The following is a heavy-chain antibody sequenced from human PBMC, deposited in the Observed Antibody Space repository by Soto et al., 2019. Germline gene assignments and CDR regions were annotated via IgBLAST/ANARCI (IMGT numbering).Heavy chain of an antibody. Sequence: QVQPVESGGGVVQPGRSLRLSCAASGFTFSSYAMHWVRQAPGKGLEWVAVISYDGSNKYYVDSVKGRFSISRDNSKNTLYLQMNSLRPEDTAVYYCAREIERLLGYWGQGTLFTVSS. CDR1: GFTFSSYA. J-gene: IGHJ4*02. V-gene: IGHV3-30-3*01. D-gene: IGHD3-3*01. CDR3: AREIERLLGY. CDR2: ISYDGSNK.